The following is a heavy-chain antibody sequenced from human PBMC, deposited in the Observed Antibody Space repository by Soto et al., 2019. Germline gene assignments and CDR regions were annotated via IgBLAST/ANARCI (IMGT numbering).Heavy chain of an antibody. CDR3: AKSLSNGNGGPNDH. J-gene: IGHJ4*02. D-gene: IGHD6-25*01. V-gene: IGHV3-23*01. Sequence: EVQLLESGGGLVQPGGSLRLSCVGSGFTFSSYDMTWVRQAPGKGLEWVSSFSFYGRRDNTYYADSVKGRFTISRDNSRNTVYLQMDNLRVEDTAVYYCAKSLSNGNGGPNDHWGQGTLVTVSS. CDR1: GFTFSSYD. CDR2: FSFYGRRDNT.